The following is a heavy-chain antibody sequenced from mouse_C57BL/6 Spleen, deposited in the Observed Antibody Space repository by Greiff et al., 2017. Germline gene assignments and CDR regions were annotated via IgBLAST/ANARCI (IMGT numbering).Heavy chain of an antibody. CDR3: ARHEDGSSYYAMDY. D-gene: IGHD1-1*01. V-gene: IGHV5-6*01. J-gene: IGHJ4*01. CDR2: ISSGGSYT. Sequence: EVQLVESGGDLVKPGGSLKLSCAASGFTFSSYGMSWVRQTPDKRLEWVATISSGGSYTYYPDSVKGRFTISRDHAKNTLYLQMSSLKSEDTAMYYCARHEDGSSYYAMDYWGQGTSVTVSS. CDR1: GFTFSSYG.